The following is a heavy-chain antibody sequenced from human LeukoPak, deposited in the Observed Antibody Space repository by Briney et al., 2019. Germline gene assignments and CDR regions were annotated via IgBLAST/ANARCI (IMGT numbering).Heavy chain of an antibody. CDR3: ARLLECTSTSCYEGWFDP. V-gene: IGHV3-74*01. J-gene: IGHJ5*02. Sequence: GGSLRLSCVASGFTLSSYWMHWVRQTPGKGLVWVSRINSDGSSTSYADSVKGRFTVSRDNAKNTLYLQMNSLRAEDTAVYYCARLLECTSTSCYEGWFDPWGREPWSPSPQ. CDR2: INSDGSST. D-gene: IGHD2-2*01. CDR1: GFTLSSYW.